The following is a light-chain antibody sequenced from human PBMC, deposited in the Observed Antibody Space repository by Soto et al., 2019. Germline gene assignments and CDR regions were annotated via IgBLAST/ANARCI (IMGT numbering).Light chain of an antibody. CDR3: QQYDSSLYT. V-gene: IGKV3-20*01. Sequence: EIVLTQSPGTLSLSPGERATLSCRASQSVSSSYLAWYQQKPGQAPRLLIYRASTRATGIPDRFSGSGSGTDFTLTISSLEPEDLSVYYCQQYDSSLYTFGQGTKLEIK. CDR1: QSVSSSY. CDR2: RAS. J-gene: IGKJ2*01.